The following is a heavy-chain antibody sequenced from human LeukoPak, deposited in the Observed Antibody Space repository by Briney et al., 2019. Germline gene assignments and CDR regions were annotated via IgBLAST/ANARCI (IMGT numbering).Heavy chain of an antibody. V-gene: IGHV4-34*01. CDR2: INHSGST. J-gene: IGHJ4*02. Sequence: PSETLSLTCAVYGGSFSGYYWSWIRQPPGEGLEWIGEINHSGSTNYNPSLKSRVTISVDTSKNQFSLKLSSVTAADTAVYYCAGRDFVWGSYRPYYFDYWGQGTLVTVSS. CDR1: GGSFSGYY. CDR3: AGRDFVWGSYRPYYFDY. D-gene: IGHD3-16*02.